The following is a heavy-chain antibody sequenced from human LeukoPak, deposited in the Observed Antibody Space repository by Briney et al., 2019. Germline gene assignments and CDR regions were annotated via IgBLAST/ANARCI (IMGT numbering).Heavy chain of an antibody. Sequence: TGGSLRLSCAASGFTFSGYTMHWVRQAPGKGLEWVAVISYDENNEFYADSVKGRFTMSRDNSKSTVYLQMNSLRVDDTAVYYCTRTGVLRWFGVHPLDFWGQGTLVTVSS. CDR2: ISYDENNE. D-gene: IGHD3-10*01. CDR1: GFTFSGYT. J-gene: IGHJ4*02. V-gene: IGHV3-30*04. CDR3: TRTGVLRWFGVHPLDF.